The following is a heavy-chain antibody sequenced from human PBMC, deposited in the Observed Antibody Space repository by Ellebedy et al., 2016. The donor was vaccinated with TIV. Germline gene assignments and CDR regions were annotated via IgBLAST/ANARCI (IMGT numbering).Heavy chain of an antibody. CDR2: INHSGST. CDR1: GGSFSGYY. D-gene: IGHD1-26*01. J-gene: IGHJ4*02. Sequence: SETLSLXXAVYGGSFSGYYWSWIRQPPGKGLEWIGEINHSGSTNYNPSLKSRVTISVDTSKNQFSLKLSSVTAADTAVYYCARVGATKLFDYWGQGTLVTVSS. CDR3: ARVGATKLFDY. V-gene: IGHV4-34*01.